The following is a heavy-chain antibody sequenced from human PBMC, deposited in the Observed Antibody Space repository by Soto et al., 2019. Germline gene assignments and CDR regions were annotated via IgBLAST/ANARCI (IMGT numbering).Heavy chain of an antibody. CDR3: VKNVAPRGDYVRNWFDP. CDR2: ISYDGSEK. CDR1: GFTFSDYA. Sequence: GVSLRLSCAACGFTFSDYAMHWGRQAPGKGLEWVAVISYDGSEKSYAESVKGRFAISRDNSKNTLYLQMNSLRAEDTAFYYCVKNVAPRGDYVRNWFDPWGQGTLVTVSS. D-gene: IGHD4-17*01. J-gene: IGHJ5*02. V-gene: IGHV3-30*18.